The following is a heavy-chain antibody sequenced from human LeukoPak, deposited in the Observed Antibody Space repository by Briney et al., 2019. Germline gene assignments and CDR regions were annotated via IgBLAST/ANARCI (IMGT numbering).Heavy chain of an antibody. D-gene: IGHD3-22*01. J-gene: IGHJ4*02. CDR1: GFTFSSYG. CDR2: IRYDGSNK. V-gene: IGHV3-30*02. Sequence: QTGGSLRLSCAASGFTFSSYGMHWVRQAPGKGLEWMAFIRYDGSNKYYADSVKGRFTVSGDNAKNSLFLQMNSLRAEDTAVYYCARGPNYYDTSGFSYVFDCWGQGTLVTVSS. CDR3: ARGPNYYDTSGFSYVFDC.